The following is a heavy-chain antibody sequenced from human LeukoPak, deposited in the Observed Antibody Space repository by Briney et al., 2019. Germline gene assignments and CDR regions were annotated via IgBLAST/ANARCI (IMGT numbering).Heavy chain of an antibody. V-gene: IGHV3-23*01. J-gene: IGHJ4*02. CDR1: GFTFSSYA. D-gene: IGHD2-2*01. CDR2: ISGSGGNT. Sequence: GGSLRLSCAASGFTFSSYAMSWVRQAPGKGLEWVSAISGSGGNTHYADSVKGRFTISRDNSKNTLYLQMNSLRAEDTAVYYCAKELGYCSSTSCSPFDYWGQGTLVTVSS. CDR3: AKELGYCSSTSCSPFDY.